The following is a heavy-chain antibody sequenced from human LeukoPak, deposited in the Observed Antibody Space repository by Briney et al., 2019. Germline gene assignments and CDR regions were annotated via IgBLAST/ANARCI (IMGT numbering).Heavy chain of an antibody. D-gene: IGHD3-22*01. Sequence: SETLSLTRTVSGGSISSSSYYWGWIRQPPGTGLERFGRIYYSGSTYYNPSLKSRVTISVDTSKNQFSLKLSSVTAADTAVYYCARQTRRYDSSGYRYFDYWGQGTLVTVSS. CDR1: GGSISSSSYY. V-gene: IGHV4-39*01. CDR3: ARQTRRYDSSGYRYFDY. J-gene: IGHJ4*02. CDR2: IYYSGST.